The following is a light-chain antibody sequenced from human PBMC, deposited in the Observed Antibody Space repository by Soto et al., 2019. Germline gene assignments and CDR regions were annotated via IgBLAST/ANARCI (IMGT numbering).Light chain of an antibody. J-gene: IGLJ2*01. CDR3: TAWDGSLNNVL. CDR1: GSSIGTNT. Sequence: QSVLTQPPSASGTPGQRVTISCSGSGSSIGTNTVNWYRQLPGTAPKLLIYGNNQRPSGVPDRFSGSKSGTSASRAISGLRSEDEAEYYCTAWDGSLNNVLFGGGTKVTVL. CDR2: GNN. V-gene: IGLV1-44*01.